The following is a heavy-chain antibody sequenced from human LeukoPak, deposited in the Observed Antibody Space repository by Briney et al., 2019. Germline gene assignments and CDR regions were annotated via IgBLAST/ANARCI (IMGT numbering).Heavy chain of an antibody. CDR1: GYTFTSYG. Sequence: ASVKVSCKATGYTFTSYGISSVRQAPGQGLEWMGWISAYNGNTNYAQKLQGRVTMTTDTSTSTAYMELRSLRSDDTAVYYCARDYGPTHYYGSGTLLSPDYWGQGTLVTVSS. V-gene: IGHV1-18*01. CDR2: ISAYNGNT. CDR3: ARDYGPTHYYGSGTLLSPDY. D-gene: IGHD3-10*01. J-gene: IGHJ4*02.